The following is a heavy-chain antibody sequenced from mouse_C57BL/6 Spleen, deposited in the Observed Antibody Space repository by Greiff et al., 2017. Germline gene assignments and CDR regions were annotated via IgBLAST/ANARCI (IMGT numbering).Heavy chain of an antibody. CDR1: GYAFSSYW. Sequence: VQLQQSGAELVKPGASVKISCKASGYAFSSYWMNWVKQRPGKGLEWIGQIYPGDGDTNYNGKFKGKATLTADKSSSTAYMQLSSLTSEDSAVYFCARRGSGNPLFDYWGQGTTLTVSS. V-gene: IGHV1-80*01. CDR3: ARRGSGNPLFDY. CDR2: IYPGDGDT. D-gene: IGHD3-2*02. J-gene: IGHJ2*01.